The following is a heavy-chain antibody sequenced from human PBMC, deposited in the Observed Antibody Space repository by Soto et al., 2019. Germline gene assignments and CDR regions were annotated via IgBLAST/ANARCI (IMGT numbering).Heavy chain of an antibody. V-gene: IGHV3-33*06. Sequence: QVQLVESGGGVVQPGRSLRLSCAASGFSFTTYGMHWVRQAPGEGLEWVAVIWYDGSNKYYADSVKGRFTISRETSKNEVEWQMNSLGAEEQAVYYWAKDRGGGAVVPDYWGQGTLVTVSS. J-gene: IGHJ4*02. CDR2: IWYDGSNK. CDR1: GFSFTTYG. CDR3: AKDRGGGAVVPDY. D-gene: IGHD2-21*01.